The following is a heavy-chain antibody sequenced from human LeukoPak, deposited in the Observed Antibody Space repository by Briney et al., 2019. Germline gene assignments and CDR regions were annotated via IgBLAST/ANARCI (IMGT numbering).Heavy chain of an antibody. D-gene: IGHD3-3*01. Sequence: PSETLSLTCTVSGGSISSYYWSWIRQPPGKGLEWIGYIYYSGSTNYNPSLKSRVTISVDTSKNQFSLKLSSVTAADTAVYYCARDDYYWGQGTLVTVSS. V-gene: IGHV4-59*01. CDR2: IYYSGST. J-gene: IGHJ4*02. CDR3: ARDDYY. CDR1: GGSISSYY.